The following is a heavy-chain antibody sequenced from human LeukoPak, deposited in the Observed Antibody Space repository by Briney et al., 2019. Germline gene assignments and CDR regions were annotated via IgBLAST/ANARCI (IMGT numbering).Heavy chain of an antibody. V-gene: IGHV3-66*01. CDR1: GFTVSSNY. D-gene: IGHD2-2*03. Sequence: GGSLRLSCTVSGFTVSSNYMSWVRQAPGKGLEWVSVIYGGVNTVYADSVKGRFTISRDNSKNTLYLQMNSLRAEDTAVYYCAKSPKVGFLFDYWGKGTLVTVSS. CDR2: IYGGVNT. J-gene: IGHJ4*02. CDR3: AKSPKVGFLFDY.